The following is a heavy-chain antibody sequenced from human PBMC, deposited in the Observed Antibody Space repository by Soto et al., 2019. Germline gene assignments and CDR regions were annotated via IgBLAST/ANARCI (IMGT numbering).Heavy chain of an antibody. Sequence: EVQLVESGGGLVQPGGSLRLSCAASGFTFSSYAMHWVRQAPGKGLEYVSAISSNGGSTYYANSVKGRFTISRHNSKNTLYLKMGSLRAEDMALYYCAREGYCSSTSCYSFDYWCQGTLVTVCS. V-gene: IGHV3-64*01. CDR3: AREGYCSSTSCYSFDY. CDR1: GFTFSSYA. D-gene: IGHD2-2*01. CDR2: ISSNGGST. J-gene: IGHJ4*02.